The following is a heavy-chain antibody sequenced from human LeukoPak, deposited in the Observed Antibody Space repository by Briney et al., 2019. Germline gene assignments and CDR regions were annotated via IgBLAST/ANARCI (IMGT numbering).Heavy chain of an antibody. CDR3: AKGVDASGIYYYFYMDV. J-gene: IGHJ6*03. CDR2: ISGSGGSR. CDR1: GFTFSNFA. D-gene: IGHD3-16*01. V-gene: IGHV3-23*01. Sequence: VGSLRLSCAASGFTFSNFAMTWVRQAPGKGLEWVSSISGSGGSRYYVDSVKGRFTISRDKSKNTLYLQMNNLRAEDTAVYYCAKGVDASGIYYYFYMDVWGKGTTVSVSS.